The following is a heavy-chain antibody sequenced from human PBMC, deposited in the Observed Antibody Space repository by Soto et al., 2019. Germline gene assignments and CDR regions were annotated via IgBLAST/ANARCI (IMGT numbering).Heavy chain of an antibody. CDR1: GGSFSVYS. V-gene: IGHV4-34*01. Sequence: SETLSLTCAVYGGSFSVYSWSWIRQPPGKGLEWIGDINHSGMTHYNPSLENRVSMSVDSSKNQFSLKLNSVTAADTAVYYCVRPQGSTSMYHWFDPWGQGTLVTVSS. CDR3: VRPQGSTSMYHWFDP. CDR2: INHSGMT. D-gene: IGHD3-10*01. J-gene: IGHJ5*02.